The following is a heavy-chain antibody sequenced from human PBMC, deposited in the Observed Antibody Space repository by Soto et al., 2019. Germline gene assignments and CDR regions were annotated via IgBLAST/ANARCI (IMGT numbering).Heavy chain of an antibody. CDR3: ARVVLDGMDV. V-gene: IGHV1-46*01. J-gene: IGHJ6*02. Sequence: ASVKVSCKASGCTFTSYCISWMRQAPGQGLEWMGIINPSGGSTSYAQKFQGRVTMTRDTSTSTVYMELSSLRSEGTAVYYCARVVLDGMDVWGQGTTVTVSS. CDR2: INPSGGST. CDR1: GCTFTSYC.